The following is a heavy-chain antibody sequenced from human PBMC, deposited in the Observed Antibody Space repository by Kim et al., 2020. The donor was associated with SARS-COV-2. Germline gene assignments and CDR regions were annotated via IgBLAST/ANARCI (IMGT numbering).Heavy chain of an antibody. D-gene: IGHD3-10*01. J-gene: IGHJ5*02. Sequence: ASVKVSCKASGYTFTNYAMNWVRQAPGQGLEWMGWINTNTGNPTYDQGFTGRFVFSLDTSVSTAYLQISSLKAEETAVYYCAGGEIRGVTENWVDPWGQGTLVTVSS. V-gene: IGHV7-4-1*02. CDR1: GYTFTNYA. CDR2: INTNTGNP. CDR3: AGGEIRGVTENWVDP.